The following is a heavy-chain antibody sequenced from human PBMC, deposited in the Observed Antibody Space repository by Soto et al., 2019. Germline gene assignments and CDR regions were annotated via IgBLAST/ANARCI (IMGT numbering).Heavy chain of an antibody. V-gene: IGHV3-48*02. CDR1: GFTFSDYG. D-gene: IGHD1-26*01. J-gene: IGHJ3*02. Sequence: PGGSLRLSCAASGFTFSDYGMNWVRQAPGKGLEWISYISSGSQTIYYTDSVKGRFTISRDNAKNSLYLQMLSLRDEDMAVYYCARESYHDAFDIWGQGTMVT. CDR2: ISSGSQTI. CDR3: ARESYHDAFDI.